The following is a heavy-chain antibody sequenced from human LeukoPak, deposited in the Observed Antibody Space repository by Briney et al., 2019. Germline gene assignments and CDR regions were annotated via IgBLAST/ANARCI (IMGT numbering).Heavy chain of an antibody. CDR1: GFTFSSYA. J-gene: IGHJ4*02. CDR3: ARGPIAIYYFDY. CDR2: ISGSGGST. D-gene: IGHD3-10*01. Sequence: GGSLRLSCAASGFTFSSYAMSWVRQAPGKGLEWVSAISGSGGSTYYADSVKGRFTISRDNSKNTLYLQMNSLRAEDTAVYYCARGPIAIYYFDYWGQGTLVTVSS. V-gene: IGHV3-23*01.